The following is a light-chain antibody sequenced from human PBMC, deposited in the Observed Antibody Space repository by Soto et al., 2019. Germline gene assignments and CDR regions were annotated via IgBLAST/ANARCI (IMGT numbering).Light chain of an antibody. J-gene: IGKJ2*01. CDR1: QSVSSSY. Sequence: EIVLTQSPGTLSLSPGERATLSCRASQSVSSSYLAWYQQKPGQAPRLLIYGASSRATGIPDRFSGSGSGTYFTPTISRLEPEDFAEDYCQQYGSSPNTFGQGTKLEIK. V-gene: IGKV3-20*01. CDR2: GAS. CDR3: QQYGSSPNT.